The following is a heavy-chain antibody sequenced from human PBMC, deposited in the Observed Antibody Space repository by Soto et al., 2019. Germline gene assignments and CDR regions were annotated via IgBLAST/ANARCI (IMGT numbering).Heavy chain of an antibody. CDR1: GFIFNSYS. CDR3: ARGPDIVATKGFFDY. CDR2: ISSTSSYI. J-gene: IGHJ4*02. Sequence: LRLSCAASGFIFNSYSMNWVRQAPGKGLAWVSSISSTSSYIYYAESVKGRFTISRDNAKNSLYLQMSSLRAEDTAVYYCARGPDIVATKGFFDYWGQGSLVTVS. V-gene: IGHV3-21*01. D-gene: IGHD5-12*01.